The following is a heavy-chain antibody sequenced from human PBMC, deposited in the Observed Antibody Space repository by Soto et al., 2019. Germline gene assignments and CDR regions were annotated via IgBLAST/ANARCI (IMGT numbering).Heavy chain of an antibody. V-gene: IGHV4-30-4*01. CDR2: IYYSGST. CDR1: GGSISSGDYY. D-gene: IGHD5-18*01. Sequence: QVQLQESGPGLVKPSQTLSLTCTVSGGSISSGDYYWSWIRQPPGKGLEWIGYIYYSGSTYYNPSLKSRVTISLDTSKNQFSLKLSSVTAADTAVYYCARGIQLWPWYFDLWGRGTLVTVSS. CDR3: ARGIQLWPWYFDL. J-gene: IGHJ2*01.